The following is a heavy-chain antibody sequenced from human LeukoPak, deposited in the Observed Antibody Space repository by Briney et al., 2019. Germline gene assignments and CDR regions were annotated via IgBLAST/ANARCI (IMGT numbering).Heavy chain of an antibody. V-gene: IGHV3-74*01. Sequence: GGSLRLSSAASGFTFSSYWMHWVRQAPGKGLVWVSRINSDGSSTSYADSVKGRFTISRDNAKNTLYLQMNSLRAEDTAVYYCARVGSIAAFDIWGQGTMVTVSS. CDR2: INSDGSST. D-gene: IGHD6-6*01. J-gene: IGHJ3*02. CDR1: GFTFSSYW. CDR3: ARVGSIAAFDI.